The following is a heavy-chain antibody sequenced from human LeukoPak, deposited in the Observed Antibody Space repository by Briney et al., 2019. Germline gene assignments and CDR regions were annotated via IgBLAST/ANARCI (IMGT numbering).Heavy chain of an antibody. CDR2: IYYDGAT. D-gene: IGHD3-9*01. CDR3: ARANYYDILTGYRGDAFDI. J-gene: IGHJ3*02. V-gene: IGHV4-59*08. Sequence: PSETLSLTCTVSGGSINNYYWSWIRQPPGKGLEWIAYIYYDGATNYNPSLKRRITISIDTSKNQFSLKLSSVTAADTAVYYCARANYYDILTGYRGDAFDIWGQGTMVTVSS. CDR1: GGSINNYY.